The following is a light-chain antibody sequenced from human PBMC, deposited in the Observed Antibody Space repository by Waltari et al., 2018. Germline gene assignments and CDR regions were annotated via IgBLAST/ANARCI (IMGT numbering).Light chain of an antibody. J-gene: IGKJ1*01. CDR1: QTVITS. V-gene: IGKV3-11*01. CDR3: QQRYYWPPWT. Sequence: EIVLTQSPATLSLSPGERATLSCRASQTVITSLAWYQHKPCQAPRLLISDASNRVPGIPARFSGSGSGTDFTLTISSLEPEDFAVYYCQQRYYWPPWTFGQGTKVELK. CDR2: DAS.